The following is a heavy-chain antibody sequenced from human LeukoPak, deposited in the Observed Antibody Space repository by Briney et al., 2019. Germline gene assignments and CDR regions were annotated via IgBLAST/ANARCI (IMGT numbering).Heavy chain of an antibody. CDR2: IYYSGST. CDR1: GRSISSSSYY. J-gene: IGHJ4*02. V-gene: IGHV4-39*07. Sequence: KPSETLSLTCTVSGRSISSSSYYWGWIRQPPGKGLEWLGSIYYSGSTYYNPSLKSRVTISVDTSKNQFSLKLSSVTAADTAVYYCARDNRRIVVVPAAIKGAFDYWGQGTLVTVSS. CDR3: ARDNRRIVVVPAAIKGAFDY. D-gene: IGHD2-2*02.